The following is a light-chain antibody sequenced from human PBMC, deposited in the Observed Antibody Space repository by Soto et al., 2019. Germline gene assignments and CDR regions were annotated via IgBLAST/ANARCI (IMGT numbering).Light chain of an antibody. CDR2: GAS. CDR3: QQYGSSPYT. CDR1: QSVSSSY. J-gene: IGKJ2*01. V-gene: IGKV3-20*01. Sequence: EIVLTQSPGTLSLSPGERATLSCRASQSVSSSYLAWYQQKPGQAPRLLIYGASNRATGIPDRFSGSGSGTDFTLTISRLEPEDCAVYFCQQYGSSPYTFGQGTKVEIK.